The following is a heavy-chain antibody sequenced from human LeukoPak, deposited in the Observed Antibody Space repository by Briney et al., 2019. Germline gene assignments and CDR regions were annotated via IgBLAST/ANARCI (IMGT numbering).Heavy chain of an antibody. J-gene: IGHJ6*04. Sequence: PGGSLRLSCAASRFTFSSYGMHWVRQAPGKGLEWVAVIWYDGSNKYYADSVKGRFTISRDNSKNTLYLQMNSLRAEDTAVYYCARDVVVVPAAHYGMDVWGKGTTVTVSS. CDR3: ARDVVVVPAAHYGMDV. CDR2: IWYDGSNK. D-gene: IGHD2-2*01. CDR1: RFTFSSYG. V-gene: IGHV3-33*01.